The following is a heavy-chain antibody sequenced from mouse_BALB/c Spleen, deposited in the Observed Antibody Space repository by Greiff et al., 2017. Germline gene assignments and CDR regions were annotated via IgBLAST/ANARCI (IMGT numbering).Heavy chain of an antibody. J-gene: IGHJ4*01. CDR1: GYTFTSYW. V-gene: IGHV1-7*01. CDR3: ARGGIYYYGSSYYYAMDY. Sequence: VQLQQSGAELAKPGASVKMSCKASGYTFTSYWMHWVKQRPGQGLEWIGYINPSTGYTEYNQKFKDKATLTADKSSSTAYMQLSSLTSEDSAVYYCARGGIYYYGSSYYYAMDYWGQGTSVTVSS. D-gene: IGHD1-1*01. CDR2: INPSTGYT.